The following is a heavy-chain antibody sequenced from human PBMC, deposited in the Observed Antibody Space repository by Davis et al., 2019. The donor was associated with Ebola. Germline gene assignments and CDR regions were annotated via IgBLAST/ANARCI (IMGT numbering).Heavy chain of an antibody. J-gene: IGHJ4*02. CDR3: ASRRGGPQNGWDILAGYP. D-gene: IGHD3-9*01. V-gene: IGHV3-21*01. Sequence: PGGSLRLSCAASGFTFNSYAMNWVRQAPGKGLEWVSSITSSSSHIYYADSVKGRFTISRDNAKNSLYLQMNSLRAEDTAVYYCASRRGGPQNGWDILAGYPWGQGTLVTVSS. CDR1: GFTFNSYA. CDR2: ITSSSSHI.